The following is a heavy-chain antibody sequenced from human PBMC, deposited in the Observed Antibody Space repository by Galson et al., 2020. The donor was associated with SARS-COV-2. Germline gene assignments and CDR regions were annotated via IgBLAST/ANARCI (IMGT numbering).Heavy chain of an antibody. CDR3: IAAAGTAADY. D-gene: IGHD6-13*01. J-gene: IGHJ4*02. CDR2: VRAYNDNT. Sequence: ASVKASCKAPGYTFTSYDISWVRKAPGQGLEWMGRVRAYNDNTIYAQKFQGRVTMTTDTSTSTAYMELRSMRSDDTAVNYCIAAAGTAADYWGQGTLLTVSS. V-gene: IGHV1-18*01. CDR1: GYTFTSYD.